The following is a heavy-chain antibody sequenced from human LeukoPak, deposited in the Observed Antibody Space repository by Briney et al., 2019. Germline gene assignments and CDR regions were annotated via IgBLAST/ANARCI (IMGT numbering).Heavy chain of an antibody. V-gene: IGHV3-48*03. CDR1: GFTFRSYE. Sequence: GGSLRLSCAASGFTFRSYEMHWVRQATGKGLEWVSYIISSGTTIYYADSVKGRFTISRDNAKNSLYLQMNSLRVEGTAVYYCARSWLAVAGPEDWGQGALVTVAS. D-gene: IGHD6-19*01. CDR2: IISSGTTI. CDR3: ARSWLAVAGPED. J-gene: IGHJ4*02.